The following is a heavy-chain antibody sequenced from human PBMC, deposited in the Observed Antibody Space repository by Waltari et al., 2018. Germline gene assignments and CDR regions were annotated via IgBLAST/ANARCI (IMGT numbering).Heavy chain of an antibody. Sequence: QVQLVQSGAEVKKPGSSVKVSCKASGGTFSSYAISWVRQAPGPGLGGVGGSNPSIGPANYAQKFQGRVTITADESTSTAYRELSSLRSEDTAVYYCAGGDYSGTYYSYYYYMDVWGKGTTVTISS. J-gene: IGHJ6*03. CDR3: AGGDYSGTYYSYYYYMDV. D-gene: IGHD1-26*01. CDR2: SNPSIGPA. CDR1: GGTFSSYA. V-gene: IGHV1-69*12.